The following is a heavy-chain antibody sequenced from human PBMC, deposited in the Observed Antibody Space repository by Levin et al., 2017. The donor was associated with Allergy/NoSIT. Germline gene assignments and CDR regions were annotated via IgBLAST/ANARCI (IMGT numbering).Heavy chain of an antibody. CDR3: ASYGGNPANWFDP. V-gene: IGHV3-7*01. CDR2: INHDGGAK. Sequence: GGSLRLSCAASGFTFSYSWMTWVRQAPGKGLEWVANINHDGGAKYYVDSVKGRFTISRDNAKNSLYLQMNSLRAEDTAVYFCASYGGNPANWFDPWGQGTLVTVSS. CDR1: GFTFSYSW. J-gene: IGHJ5*02. D-gene: IGHD4-23*01.